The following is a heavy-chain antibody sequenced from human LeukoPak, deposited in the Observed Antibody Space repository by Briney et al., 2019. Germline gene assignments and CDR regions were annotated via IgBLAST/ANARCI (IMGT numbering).Heavy chain of an antibody. V-gene: IGHV3-53*01. CDR2: IYSGGST. Sequence: AGGSLRLSCAASGFSVSDYYMNWVRQAPGKGLEWVSVIYSGGSTYYADSVKGRFTISRDNSKNTLYLQMNSLRAEDTAVYYCASPIVGATTGGYWGQGTLVTVSS. CDR3: ASPIVGATTGGY. CDR1: GFSVSDYY. J-gene: IGHJ4*02. D-gene: IGHD1-26*01.